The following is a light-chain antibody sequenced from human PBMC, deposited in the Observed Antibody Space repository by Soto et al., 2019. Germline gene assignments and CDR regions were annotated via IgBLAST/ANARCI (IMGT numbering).Light chain of an antibody. J-gene: IGKJ5*01. CDR1: QSFSSY. Sequence: EIVFTQSPGTLSLYPGKRATLSCSSSQSFSSYLAWYQQKPGQAPRLLIYDASNRATGIPARFGGSGSGTDFTLTISSLEPEDFAVYYCQQRSNWPSITFGQGTRLEIK. CDR3: QQRSNWPSIT. CDR2: DAS. V-gene: IGKV3-11*01.